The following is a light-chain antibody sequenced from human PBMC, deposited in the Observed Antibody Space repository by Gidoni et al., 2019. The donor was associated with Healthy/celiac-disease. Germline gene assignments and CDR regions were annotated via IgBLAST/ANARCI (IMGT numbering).Light chain of an antibody. J-gene: IGLJ2*01. CDR2: VKN. CDR1: SLRSYY. CDR3: NSRDSSGNLVV. V-gene: IGLV3-19*01. Sequence: SSELTQDPAVSVALGQTVRITCQGDSLRSYYASWYQQKPGQAPVLVIYVKNNRPSGIPDRFSGSSSGNTASLTITGAHAEDEADYYCNSRDSSGNLVVFGGGTKLTVL.